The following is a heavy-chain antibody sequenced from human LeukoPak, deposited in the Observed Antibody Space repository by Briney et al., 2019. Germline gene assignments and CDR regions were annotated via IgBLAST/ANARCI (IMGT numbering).Heavy chain of an antibody. V-gene: IGHV3-23*01. J-gene: IGHJ4*02. CDR2: ISGSGAST. D-gene: IGHD1-26*01. CDR3: AKDVGKWESLHFFDY. Sequence: GGSLRLSCAASGFTFSSYAMSWVRQVPGKGLEWISGISGSGASTYYADSVKGRFTTSRDDSRNTLYLQMNSLRGDDTAVYYCAKDVGKWESLHFFDYWGQGTLVTVSS. CDR1: GFTFSSYA.